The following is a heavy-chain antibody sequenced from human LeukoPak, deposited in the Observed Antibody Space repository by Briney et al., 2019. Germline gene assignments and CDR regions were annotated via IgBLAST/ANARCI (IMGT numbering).Heavy chain of an antibody. CDR1: GFTFSSYA. Sequence: GGSLRLSCAASGFTFSSYAMSWVRQAPGKGLEWVSLSGSGGTTYYADSVKGRFTISRDNSKNTLYLQMNSLRAEDTAVYYCAKRYCSSTSCSYFDYWGQGTLVTVSS. CDR2: SGSGGTT. D-gene: IGHD2-2*01. J-gene: IGHJ4*02. CDR3: AKRYCSSTSCSYFDY. V-gene: IGHV3-23*01.